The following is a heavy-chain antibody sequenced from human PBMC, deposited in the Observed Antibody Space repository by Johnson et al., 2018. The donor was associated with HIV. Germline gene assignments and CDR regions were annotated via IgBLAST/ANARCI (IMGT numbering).Heavy chain of an antibody. D-gene: IGHD6-19*01. CDR1: GFTFRDYY. J-gene: IGHJ3*02. CDR3: ARDRGSSGWYDAFDI. Sequence: VQLVESGGGLVKPGGSLRLSCVVSGFTFRDYYMSWIRQAPGKGLEWVSYISSSGSIIYYADSVKGRFTISRDNSKNTLYLQMNSLRAEDTAVYYCARDRGSSGWYDAFDIWGQGTMVTVSS. V-gene: IGHV3-11*04. CDR2: ISSSGSII.